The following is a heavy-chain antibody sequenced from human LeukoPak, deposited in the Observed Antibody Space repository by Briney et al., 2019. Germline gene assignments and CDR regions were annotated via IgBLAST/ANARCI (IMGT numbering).Heavy chain of an antibody. CDR1: GFSFSGYW. CDR3: QSDIVVVPAAEYYFDY. V-gene: IGHV3-7*01. Sequence: GGSLRLSCTASGFSFSGYWMSWVRQAPGKGLEWVANINQDGSAQYYVDSVKGQFTISRDNAKNSLYLQMNSLRAEDTAVYYCQSDIVVVPAAEYYFDYWGQGTLVTVSS. D-gene: IGHD2-2*01. J-gene: IGHJ4*02. CDR2: INQDGSAQ.